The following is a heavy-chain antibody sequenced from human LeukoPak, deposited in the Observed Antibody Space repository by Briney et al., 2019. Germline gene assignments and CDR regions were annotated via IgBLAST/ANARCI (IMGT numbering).Heavy chain of an antibody. J-gene: IGHJ5*02. CDR3: ATLAAAAYNWFDP. Sequence: GGSLRLSCAASGFTFSSYSMNWVRQAPGKGLEWVSSISSSSSYIYYADSVKGRFTISRDNAKNSLYPQMNSLRAEDTAVYYCATLAAAAYNWFDPWGQGTLVTVPS. CDR2: ISSSSSYI. CDR1: GFTFSSYS. D-gene: IGHD6-13*01. V-gene: IGHV3-21*01.